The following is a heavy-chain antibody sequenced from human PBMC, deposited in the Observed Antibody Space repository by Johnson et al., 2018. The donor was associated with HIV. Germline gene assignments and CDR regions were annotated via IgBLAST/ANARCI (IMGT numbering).Heavy chain of an antibody. CDR3: ARGNQGYSSGLDSFDI. CDR1: GFTFSSYD. D-gene: IGHD6-19*01. V-gene: IGHV3-13*01. J-gene: IGHJ3*02. CDR2: IGTAGDT. Sequence: VQLVESGGGLVQPGGSLRLSCAASGFTFSSYDMHWVRQATGKGLEWVSAIGTAGDTYYPGSVKGRFTISRENAKNSLYLQMNSLRAGDTAVYYCARGNQGYSSGLDSFDIWGQGTMVTVSS.